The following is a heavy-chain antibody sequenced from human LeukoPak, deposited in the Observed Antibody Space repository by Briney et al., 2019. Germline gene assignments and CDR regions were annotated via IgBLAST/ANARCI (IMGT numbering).Heavy chain of an antibody. V-gene: IGHV3-23*01. CDR1: GFTFSSYA. CDR2: ISGSGGST. D-gene: IGHD2-15*01. Sequence: GGSLRLSCAASGFTFSSYAMSWVRQAPGKGLEWVSAISGSGGSTYYADSVKGRFTISRDNSKNTLYLQMNSLRAEDTAVYYCARAGHCSGGTCYSSYFDYWGQGTLVTVSS. J-gene: IGHJ4*02. CDR3: ARAGHCSGGTCYSSYFDY.